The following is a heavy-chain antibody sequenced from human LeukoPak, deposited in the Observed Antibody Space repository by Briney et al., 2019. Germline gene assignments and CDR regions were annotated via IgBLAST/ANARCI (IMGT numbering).Heavy chain of an antibody. Sequence: ASVKVSCKASGGTFSSYAISWVRQAPGQGLEWMGRIIPIFGTANYAQKFQGRDTITADKSTSTAYMELSSLRSEDTAVYYCARGARGYSYGYVDYWGQGTLVTVSS. J-gene: IGHJ4*02. CDR2: IIPIFGTA. V-gene: IGHV1-69*06. D-gene: IGHD5-18*01. CDR3: ARGARGYSYGYVDY. CDR1: GGTFSSYA.